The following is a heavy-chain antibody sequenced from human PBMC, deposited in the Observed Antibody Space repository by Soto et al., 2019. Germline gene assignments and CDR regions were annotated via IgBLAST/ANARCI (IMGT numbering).Heavy chain of an antibody. CDR1: GFTVSSNY. J-gene: IGHJ4*02. D-gene: IGHD3-22*01. Sequence: GGSLRLSCAASGFTVSSNYMSWVRQAPGKGLEWVSVIYSGGSTYYADSVKGRFTISRDNSKNTLYLQMNSLRAEDTAVYYCARGGRYYYDSSDYYAFDYWGQGTLVTVS. CDR3: ARGGRYYYDSSDYYAFDY. CDR2: IYSGGST. V-gene: IGHV3-53*01.